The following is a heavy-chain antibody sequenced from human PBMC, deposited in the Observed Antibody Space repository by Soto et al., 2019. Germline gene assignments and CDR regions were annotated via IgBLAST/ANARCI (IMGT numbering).Heavy chain of an antibody. CDR1: GYTFTSYD. J-gene: IGHJ5*02. CDR3: ARERNWFDP. CDR2: MNSNSGNT. Sequence: GASVKVSCKASGYTFTSYDINWVRQATGQGLEWMGWMNSNSGNTVYAQRFQGRVTMTRNTSISIAYMELSSLRSEDTAVYYCARERNWFDPWGQGTLVTVSS. V-gene: IGHV1-8*01.